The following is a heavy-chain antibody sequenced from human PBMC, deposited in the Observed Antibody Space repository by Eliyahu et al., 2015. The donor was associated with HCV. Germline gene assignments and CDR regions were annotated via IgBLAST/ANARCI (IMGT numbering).Heavy chain of an antibody. V-gene: IGHV3-30*03. CDR1: XFTFSSYG. CDR3: RVVPAAYNFDY. Sequence: QVQLVESGXGVVQPGRXLRLSXAASXFTFSSYGMHWVRQAPGKGLEXVAVISYDGSNKYYADSVKGRFTISRDNSKNTLYLQMNSLRAEDTAVYYCRVVPAAYNFDYWGQGTLVTVSS. J-gene: IGHJ4*02. D-gene: IGHD2-2*01. CDR2: ISYDGSNK.